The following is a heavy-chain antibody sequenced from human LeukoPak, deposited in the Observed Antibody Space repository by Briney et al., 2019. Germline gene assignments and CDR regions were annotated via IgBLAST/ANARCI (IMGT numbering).Heavy chain of an antibody. V-gene: IGHV1-24*01. D-gene: IGHD3-22*01. CDR3: ATGGYDSSGLYFDY. Sequence: ASVKVPCKVSGYTLTELSMHWVRQAPGKGLEWMGGFDPEDGETIYAQKFQGRVTMTEDTSTDTAYMELSSLRSEDTAVYYCATGGYDSSGLYFDYWGQGTLVTVSS. CDR2: FDPEDGET. CDR1: GYTLTELS. J-gene: IGHJ4*02.